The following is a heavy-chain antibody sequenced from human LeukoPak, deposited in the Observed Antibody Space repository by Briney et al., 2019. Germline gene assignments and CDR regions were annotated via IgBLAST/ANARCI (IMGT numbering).Heavy chain of an antibody. V-gene: IGHV1-18*01. J-gene: IGHJ4*02. Sequence: ASVKVSCKGSGYTFKKYAISWVRQAPGQGLEWMGWISTYNGDTHYAQKFQGRVTMTTDTSTSTVYMELRSLRYDDTAVYYCARDPSNTSGSYVYFDYWGQGALVTVSS. CDR3: ARDPSNTSGSYVYFDY. CDR2: ISTYNGDT. D-gene: IGHD6-19*01. CDR1: GYTFKKYA.